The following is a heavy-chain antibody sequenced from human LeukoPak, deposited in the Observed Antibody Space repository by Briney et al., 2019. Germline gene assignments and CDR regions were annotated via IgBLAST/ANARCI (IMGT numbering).Heavy chain of an antibody. CDR2: ISSISSPI. Sequence: GGSLRLSCAASGFTFSSYSMNWVRQAPGKGLEWVSYISSISSPIYYADSVKGRFTISRDNAKNSLYLQMNSLRDEDTAVYYCARDGIAVAGTSGLNWFDPWGQGTLVTVSS. V-gene: IGHV3-48*02. CDR3: ARDGIAVAGTSGLNWFDP. D-gene: IGHD6-19*01. CDR1: GFTFSSYS. J-gene: IGHJ5*02.